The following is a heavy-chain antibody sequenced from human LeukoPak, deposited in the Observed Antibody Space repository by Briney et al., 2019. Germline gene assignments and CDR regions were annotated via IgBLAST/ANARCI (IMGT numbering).Heavy chain of an antibody. CDR3: ARVIPDRPILRYFDWFPLYFDY. J-gene: IGHJ4*02. CDR1: GFTFSSSC. V-gene: IGHV3-7*01. D-gene: IGHD3-9*01. Sequence: PGGSLRLSCKASGFTFSSSCMTWVRQAPGKGLEWVANIKQDGSEKYYVDSVKGRFTISRDNAKKSLYLQMNSLRAEDTAVYYCARVIPDRPILRYFDWFPLYFDYWGQGTLVTVSS. CDR2: IKQDGSEK.